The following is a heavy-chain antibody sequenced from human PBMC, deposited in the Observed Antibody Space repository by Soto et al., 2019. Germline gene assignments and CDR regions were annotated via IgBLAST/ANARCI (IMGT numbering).Heavy chain of an antibody. Sequence: SGPTLVNPTQTLTLTCTFSGFSLSTSGVGVGWIRQPPGKALEWLALIYWDDDKRYSPSLKSRLTITKDTSKNQVVLTMTNMDPVDTATYYCAQGKASYCSSTSCHNWFDPWGQGTLVTAPQ. CDR2: IYWDDDK. V-gene: IGHV2-5*02. CDR1: GFSLSTSGVG. J-gene: IGHJ5*02. D-gene: IGHD2-2*01. CDR3: AQGKASYCSSTSCHNWFDP.